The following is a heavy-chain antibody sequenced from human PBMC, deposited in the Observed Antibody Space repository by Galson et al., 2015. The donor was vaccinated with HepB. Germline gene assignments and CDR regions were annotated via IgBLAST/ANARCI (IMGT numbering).Heavy chain of an antibody. CDR1: GYTFTGYY. D-gene: IGHD3-10*01. CDR2: INPNSGGT. CDR3: ASPASGVAGNWFDP. Sequence: SVKVSCKASGYTFTGYYMHWVRQAPGQGLEWMGWINPNSGGTNYAQKFQGRVTMTRDTSISTAYMELSRLRSDDTAVYYCASPASGVAGNWFDPWGQGTLVTVSS. J-gene: IGHJ5*02. V-gene: IGHV1-2*02.